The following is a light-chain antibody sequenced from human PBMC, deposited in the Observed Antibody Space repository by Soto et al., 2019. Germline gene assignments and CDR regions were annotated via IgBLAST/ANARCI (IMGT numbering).Light chain of an antibody. V-gene: IGLV2-11*01. CDR1: NSDVGAYNY. CDR2: DLN. J-gene: IGLJ2*01. CDR3: CSYAGSTTSVL. Sequence: QSALTQPHSVSGSPGQSVDISCNGTNSDVGAYNYVSWYQHHPGNAPKLIIYDLNKRPSGVPDRFSASKSGNTATLSISGLHLDDEADYYCCSYAGSTTSVLFGGGTKLTVL.